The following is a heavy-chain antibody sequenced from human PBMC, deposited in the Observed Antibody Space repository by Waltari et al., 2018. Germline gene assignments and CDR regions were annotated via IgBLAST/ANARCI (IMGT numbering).Heavy chain of an antibody. CDR3: VVGSSFDY. J-gene: IGHJ4*02. V-gene: IGHV5-51*01. CDR2: IYPGDSET. D-gene: IGHD3-10*01. Sequence: EVQVVQSGAEVKKPGESLKISCEGSGYSFTTTWIGWVRQMPGKGLEWMGMIYPGDSETRYSPAFQGQVTISADKSSNTAYLQWSTLKGSDTAMYYCVVGSSFDYWGQGTLVTVSS. CDR1: GYSFTTTW.